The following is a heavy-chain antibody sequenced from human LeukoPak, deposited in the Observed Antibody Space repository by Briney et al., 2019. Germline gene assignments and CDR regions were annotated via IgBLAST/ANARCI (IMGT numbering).Heavy chain of an antibody. Sequence: ASVKVSCKASGYTFTSYGISWVRQAPGQGLEWMGWISAYNGNTNYAQKLQGRVTMTTDTSTSTAYMELRGLRSDDTAVYYCARGAHYDSSGYFGYWGQGTLVTVSS. CDR1: GYTFTSYG. J-gene: IGHJ4*02. D-gene: IGHD3-22*01. CDR3: ARGAHYDSSGYFGY. V-gene: IGHV1-18*01. CDR2: ISAYNGNT.